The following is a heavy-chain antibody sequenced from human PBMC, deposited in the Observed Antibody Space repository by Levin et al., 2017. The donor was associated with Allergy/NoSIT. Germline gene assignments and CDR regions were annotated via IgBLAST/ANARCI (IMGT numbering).Heavy chain of an antibody. CDR1: GGSISSSSYY. J-gene: IGHJ6*02. Sequence: PSETLSLTCTVSGGSISSSSYYWGWIRQPPGKGLEWIGSIYYSGGTYYNPSLKSRVTISVDTSKNQFSLKLSSVTAADTAVYYCAREGGLAEWSMDVWGQGTTVTVSS. CDR2: IYYSGGT. CDR3: AREGGLAEWSMDV. V-gene: IGHV4-39*07. D-gene: IGHD3-3*02.